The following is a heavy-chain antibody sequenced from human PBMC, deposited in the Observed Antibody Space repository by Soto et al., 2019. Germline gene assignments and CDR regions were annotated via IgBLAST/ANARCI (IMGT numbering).Heavy chain of an antibody. D-gene: IGHD1-26*01. CDR2: IYPGDSDT. Sequence: GESLKISCKGSGYSFASHWVAWVRQMSEKGLEWIGTIYPGDSDTKYSSAFRGHVTISADTSVSTAYLQWRSLEATDSAIYYCARYSGSYWHYLDFWGQGTLVTVSS. CDR3: ARYSGSYWHYLDF. CDR1: GYSFASHW. V-gene: IGHV5-51*01. J-gene: IGHJ4*02.